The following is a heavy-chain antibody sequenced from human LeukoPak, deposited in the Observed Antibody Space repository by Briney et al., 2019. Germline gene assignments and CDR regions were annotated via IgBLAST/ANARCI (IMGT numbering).Heavy chain of an antibody. D-gene: IGHD2-2*01. CDR1: GGSISSYY. V-gene: IGHV4-59*12. Sequence: SETLSLTCTVSGGSISSYYWSWIRQPPGKGLEWIGSIYYSGSTYSNPSLKSRVTISVDTSKNQFYLKLSSVTAADTAVYYCARDQKYVGCLDFWGQGTLVTVSP. CDR3: ARDQKYVGCLDF. J-gene: IGHJ4*02. CDR2: IYYSGST.